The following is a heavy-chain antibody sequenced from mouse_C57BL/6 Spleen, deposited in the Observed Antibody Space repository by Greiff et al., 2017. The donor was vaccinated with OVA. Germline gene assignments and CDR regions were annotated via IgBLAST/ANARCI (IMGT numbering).Heavy chain of an antibody. CDR2: IYPGSGST. CDR1: GYTFTSYW. V-gene: IGHV1-55*01. CDR3: AFYGPLYAMYY. D-gene: IGHD1-2*01. J-gene: IGHJ4*01. Sequence: VKLMPSGAELVKPGASVKMSCKASGYTFTSYWINWVKQRPGQGLEWIGDIYPGSGSTNYNEKLKSKSTLTVDTSSSTAYMQLSSLTSEDSSVDYCAFYGPLYAMYYWGQGTSVTVSS.